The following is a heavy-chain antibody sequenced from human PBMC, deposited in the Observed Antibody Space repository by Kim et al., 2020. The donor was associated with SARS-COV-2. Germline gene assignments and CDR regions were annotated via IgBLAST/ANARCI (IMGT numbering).Heavy chain of an antibody. Sequence: GGSLRLSCAASGFTFSSYSMNWVRQAPGKGLEWVSSISSSSSYIYYADSVKGRFTISRDNAKNSLYLQMNSLRAEDTAVYYCARVLGIAVAGTGWAWYFDLWGRGTLVTVSS. D-gene: IGHD6-19*01. CDR3: ARVLGIAVAGTGWAWYFDL. V-gene: IGHV3-21*01. CDR1: GFTFSSYS. CDR2: ISSSSSYI. J-gene: IGHJ2*01.